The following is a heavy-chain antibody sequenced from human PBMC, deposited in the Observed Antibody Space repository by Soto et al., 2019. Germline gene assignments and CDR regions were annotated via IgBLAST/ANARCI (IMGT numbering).Heavy chain of an antibody. Sequence: SVKVSCKASGYTFTSYDINWVRQATGQGLEWMGWMNPNSGNTGYAQKFQGRVTMTRNTSISTAYMELSSLRSEDTAVYYCARGIAAAGYNWFDPWGQGTLVTVSS. D-gene: IGHD6-13*01. CDR2: MNPNSGNT. V-gene: IGHV1-8*01. CDR1: GYTFTSYD. J-gene: IGHJ5*02. CDR3: ARGIAAAGYNWFDP.